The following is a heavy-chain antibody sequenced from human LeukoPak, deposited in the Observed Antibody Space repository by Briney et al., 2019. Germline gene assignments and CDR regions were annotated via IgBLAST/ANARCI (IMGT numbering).Heavy chain of an antibody. V-gene: IGHV3-48*03. J-gene: IGHJ6*03. Sequence: AGGFLRLSCAASGFTFSSYEMNWVRQAPGKGLEWVSYISSSGSTIYYADSVKGRFTISRDNAKNSLYLQMNSLRAEDTAVYYCARVGYSFGFYYYYMDVWGKGTTVTISS. CDR1: GFTFSSYE. CDR3: ARVGYSFGFYYYYMDV. D-gene: IGHD5-18*01. CDR2: ISSSGSTI.